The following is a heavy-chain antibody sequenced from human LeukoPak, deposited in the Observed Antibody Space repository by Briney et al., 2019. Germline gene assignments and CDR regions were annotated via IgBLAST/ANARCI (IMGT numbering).Heavy chain of an antibody. J-gene: IGHJ4*02. CDR2: IKQDGSEK. CDR1: GFTFSSYW. D-gene: IGHD3-22*01. CDR3: ARESSDVDSSIDY. Sequence: GGSLRLSCAASGFTFSSYWMSWVRQAPGKGLEWVANIKQDGSEKYYVDSVKGRFTISRDNAKNSLYLQMNSLRAEDTAVYYCARESSDVDSSIDYWGQGTLVTVSS. V-gene: IGHV3-7*01.